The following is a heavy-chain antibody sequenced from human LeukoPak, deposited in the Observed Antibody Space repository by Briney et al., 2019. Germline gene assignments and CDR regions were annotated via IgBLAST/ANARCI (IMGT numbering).Heavy chain of an antibody. CDR1: GGSISSYY. D-gene: IGHD2-21*02. J-gene: IGHJ6*02. V-gene: IGHV4-59*01. CDR3: ARAPAVCGGDCSVYYYYYGMDV. Sequence: SETLSLTCTVSGGSISSYYWSWIRQPPGKGLEWIGYIYYSGSTNYNPSLKSRVTVSVDTPKNQFSLKLSSVTAADTAVYYCARAPAVCGGDCSVYYYYYGMDVWGQGTTVTVSS. CDR2: IYYSGST.